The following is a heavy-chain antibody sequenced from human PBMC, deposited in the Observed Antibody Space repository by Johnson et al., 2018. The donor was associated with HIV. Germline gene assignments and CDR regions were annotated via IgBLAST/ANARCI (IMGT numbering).Heavy chain of an antibody. CDR1: GFTFSSYA. J-gene: IGHJ3*02. V-gene: IGHV3-30-3*01. D-gene: IGHD2-21*02. CDR2: ISYDGSNK. CDR3: AKDLGWGLGDDAFDI. Sequence: QVQLVESGGGLVQPGGSMRLSCAASGFTFSSYAMHWVRQAPGKGLEWVAVISYDGSNKYYADSVKGRFTISRDNSKNTLFLQMNSLRAEDTAVYYCAKDLGWGLGDDAFDIWGQGTMVTVSS.